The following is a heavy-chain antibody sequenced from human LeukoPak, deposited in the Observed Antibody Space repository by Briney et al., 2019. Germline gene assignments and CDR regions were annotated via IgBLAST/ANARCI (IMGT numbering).Heavy chain of an antibody. CDR1: GYSFTSYD. CDR3: ARAGLGRTFDF. J-gene: IGHJ3*01. D-gene: IGHD1-14*01. CDR2: MTPNTGDT. Sequence: ASVKVSCKASGYSFTSYDINWVRQAPGQGLEWMGWMTPNTGDTGYAQKFQGRVTFTSNTSINVAYMELSSLRSEDTAVYFCARAGLGRTFDFWGQGTLVIVSS. V-gene: IGHV1-8*03.